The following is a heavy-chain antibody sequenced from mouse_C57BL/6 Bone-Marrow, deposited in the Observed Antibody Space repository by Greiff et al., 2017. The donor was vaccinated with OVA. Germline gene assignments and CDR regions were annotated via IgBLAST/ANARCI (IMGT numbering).Heavy chain of an antibody. CDR2: IDPETGGT. Sequence: VQLQQSGAELVRPGASVTLSCKASGYTFTDYEMHWVKQTPVHGLEWIGAIDPETGGTAYNQKFKGKAILTADKSSSTDYMELRSLTSEDSAVYYCTRAYGSTYWGQGTTLTVSS. CDR3: TRAYGSTY. CDR1: GYTFTDYE. V-gene: IGHV1-15*01. J-gene: IGHJ2*01. D-gene: IGHD1-1*01.